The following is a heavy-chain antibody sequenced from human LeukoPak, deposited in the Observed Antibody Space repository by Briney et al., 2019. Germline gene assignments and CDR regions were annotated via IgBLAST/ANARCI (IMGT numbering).Heavy chain of an antibody. D-gene: IGHD3-22*01. CDR1: GYTFTSYY. CDR3: ARADDYYDSSGYYSGIYFQH. J-gene: IGHJ1*01. CDR2: INPSGGTT. Sequence: ASVKASCKASGYTFTSYYMHWVRQAPGQGLEWMGIINPSGGTTSYAQKFQGRVTMTRDTSTSTVYMELSSLRSEDTAVYYCARADDYYDSSGYYSGIYFQHWGQGTLVTVSS. V-gene: IGHV1-46*01.